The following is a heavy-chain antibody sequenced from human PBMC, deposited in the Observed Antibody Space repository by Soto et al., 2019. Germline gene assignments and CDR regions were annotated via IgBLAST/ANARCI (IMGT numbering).Heavy chain of an antibody. D-gene: IGHD6-19*01. CDR2: ISPNSGGT. Sequence: GASVKVSCKASGYTFTGYYMHWVRQAPGQGLEWMGWISPNSGGTNYAQKFQGRVTMTRDTSISTVYMELSRLRSDDTAVYYCARTRAVAPLKPFYYYGMDVWGQGTTVTVSS. CDR3: ARTRAVAPLKPFYYYGMDV. J-gene: IGHJ6*02. CDR1: GYTFTGYY. V-gene: IGHV1-2*02.